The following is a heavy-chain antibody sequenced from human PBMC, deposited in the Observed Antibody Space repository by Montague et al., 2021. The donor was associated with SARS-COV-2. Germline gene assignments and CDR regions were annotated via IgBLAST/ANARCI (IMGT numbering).Heavy chain of an antibody. CDR2: TYYRSRWYD. CDR3: ARGNWEKVTGTTSDYLYYFDR. Sequence: CAISGDSVSRSSVAWNWIRQSPSRGLEWLGRTYYRSRWYDDYAASVKGRITMNPDTAKNHFSLQLNSVTPEDTAVYYCARGNWEKVTGTTSDYLYYFDRWGQGTRVTVSS. D-gene: IGHD1-7*01. CDR1: GDSVSRSSVA. J-gene: IGHJ4*02. V-gene: IGHV6-1*01.